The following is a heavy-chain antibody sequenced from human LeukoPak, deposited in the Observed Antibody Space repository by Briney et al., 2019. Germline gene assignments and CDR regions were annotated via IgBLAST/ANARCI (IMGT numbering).Heavy chain of an antibody. CDR1: GFTFSSYA. Sequence: PGGSLRLSCSASGFTFSSYAMSWVRQAPGKGLEWVSAISGSGGSTYYADSVKGRFTISRDNSKNTLYLQMNSLRAEDTAVYYCAREGYCSGGSCYFGAFDIWGQGTMVTVSS. CDR2: ISGSGGST. V-gene: IGHV3-23*01. CDR3: AREGYCSGGSCYFGAFDI. D-gene: IGHD2-15*01. J-gene: IGHJ3*02.